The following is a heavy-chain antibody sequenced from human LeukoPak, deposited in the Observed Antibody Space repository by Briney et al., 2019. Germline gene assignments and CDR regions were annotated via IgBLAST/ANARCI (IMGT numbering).Heavy chain of an antibody. D-gene: IGHD3-9*01. J-gene: IGHJ6*03. Sequence: SETLSLTCTVSGGSISSYYWSWIRQPPGKGLEWIGYIYYSGSTNYNPSLKGRVTISVDTSKNQFSLKLSSVTAADTAVYYCARQVGYDILTGYPYYYYYMDVWGKGTTVTISS. V-gene: IGHV4-59*01. CDR2: IYYSGST. CDR3: ARQVGYDILTGYPYYYYYMDV. CDR1: GGSISSYY.